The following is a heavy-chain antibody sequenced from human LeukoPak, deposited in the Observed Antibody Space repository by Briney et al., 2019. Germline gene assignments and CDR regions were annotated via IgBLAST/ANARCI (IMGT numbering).Heavy chain of an antibody. CDR3: ARHFDI. V-gene: IGHV4-39*01. J-gene: IGHJ4*02. CDR2: INYSGST. Sequence: KPSETLSLTCTVSGGSVSSGSYYWSWIRQPPGKGLEWIGSINYSGSTDYNPSLKSRVTISVDASKNQFSLKMSSVTAADTAVYYCARHFDIWGQGTLVTVSS. CDR1: GGSVSSGSYY.